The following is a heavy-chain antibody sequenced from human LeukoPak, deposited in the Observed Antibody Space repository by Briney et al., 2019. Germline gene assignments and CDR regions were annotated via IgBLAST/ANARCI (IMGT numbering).Heavy chain of an antibody. CDR1: GGTFSSYA. CDR2: IIPIFGTA. D-gene: IGHD4-23*01. Sequence: SVKVSCKASGGTFSSYAISWVRQAPGQGLEWMRGIIPIFGTANYAQKFQGRVTITADESTSTAYMELSSLRSEDTAVYYCARDYGGNLAFDIWGQGTMVTVSS. J-gene: IGHJ3*02. V-gene: IGHV1-69*13. CDR3: ARDYGGNLAFDI.